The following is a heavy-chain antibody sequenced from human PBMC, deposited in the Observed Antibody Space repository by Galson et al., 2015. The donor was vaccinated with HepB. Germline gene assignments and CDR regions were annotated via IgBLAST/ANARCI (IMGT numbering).Heavy chain of an antibody. CDR3: AREGSAAVAGTPYYFAY. J-gene: IGHJ4*02. Sequence: SVKVSCKASGGTFSSYGFSWVRQAPGHGLEWMGGIIPIFGTANYAQKFQGRVTITADESTRTAYMEVSSLRSEDTAVYYCAREGSAAVAGTPYYFAYWGQGTLGTDSS. D-gene: IGHD6-19*01. V-gene: IGHV1-69*13. CDR1: GGTFSSYG. CDR2: IIPIFGTA.